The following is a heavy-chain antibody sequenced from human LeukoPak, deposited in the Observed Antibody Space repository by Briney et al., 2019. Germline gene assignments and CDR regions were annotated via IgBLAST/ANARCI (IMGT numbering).Heavy chain of an antibody. CDR1: GFTFSAYG. D-gene: IGHD6-13*01. J-gene: IGHJ4*02. CDR2: ISYDGSNK. Sequence: GGSLRLSCAASGFTFSAYGMSWVRQAPGKGLEWVAVISYDGSNKYYADSVKGRFTISRDNSKNTLYLQMNSLRAEDTAVYYCAKDSSSRAFDYWGQGTLVTVSS. CDR3: AKDSSSRAFDY. V-gene: IGHV3-30*18.